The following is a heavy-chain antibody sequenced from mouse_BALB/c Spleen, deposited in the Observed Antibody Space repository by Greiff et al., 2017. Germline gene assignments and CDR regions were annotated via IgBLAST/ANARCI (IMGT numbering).Heavy chain of an antibody. Sequence: EVKVVDSGGGLVQPGGSLRLSCATSGFTFSDFYMEWVRQPPGKRLEWIAASRNKANDYTTAYSASVKGRFIVSRDTSQSILYLQMNALRAEDTAIYYCARASYRYPYYFDYWGQGTTLTVSS. V-gene: IGHV7-1*02. CDR2: SRNKANDYTT. D-gene: IGHD2-14*01. J-gene: IGHJ2*01. CDR1: GFTFSDFY. CDR3: ARASYRYPYYFDY.